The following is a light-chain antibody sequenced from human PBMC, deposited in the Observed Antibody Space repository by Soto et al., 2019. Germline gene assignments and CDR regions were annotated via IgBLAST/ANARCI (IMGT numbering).Light chain of an antibody. Sequence: QSALTQPASVSGSPGQSITISCTGTSSDVGRYNYVSWFQQHPGKAPKLMIFEVSTRPLGVSNRFSGSKSGNTASLTISGLQIEDEADYYCCSYTSSTSAVFGGGTKLTVL. J-gene: IGLJ2*01. V-gene: IGLV2-14*01. CDR1: SSDVGRYNY. CDR2: EVS. CDR3: CSYTSSTSAV.